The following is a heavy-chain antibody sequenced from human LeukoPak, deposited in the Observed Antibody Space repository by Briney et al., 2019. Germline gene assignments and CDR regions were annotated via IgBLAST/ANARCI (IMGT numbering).Heavy chain of an antibody. D-gene: IGHD3-3*01. CDR1: GGSISSYY. V-gene: IGHV4-59*01. J-gene: IGHJ5*02. CDR3: ARETTYDFWSGSPSDWFDP. Sequence: SETLSLACAVSGGSISSYYWSWIRQPPGKGLEWIGYIYYSGSTNYNPSLKSRVTISVDTSKNQFSLKLSSVTAADTAVYYCARETTYDFWSGSPSDWFDPWGQGTLVAVSS. CDR2: IYYSGST.